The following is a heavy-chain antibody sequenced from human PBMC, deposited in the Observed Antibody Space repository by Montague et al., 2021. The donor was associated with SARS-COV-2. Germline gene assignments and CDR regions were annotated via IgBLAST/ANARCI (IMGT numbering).Heavy chain of an antibody. Sequence: ETLSLTCAVYGGSFSGSYWSWIRQPPGKGLEWIGEINHSGSTNYNPSLKSRVTISVDTSKNQFSPKLSSVTAADTAVYYCTREGYQVLWSDYYYGMDVWGQGTTVTVSS. CDR3: TREGYQVLWSDYYYGMDV. J-gene: IGHJ6*02. CDR1: GGSFSGSY. V-gene: IGHV4-34*01. D-gene: IGHD2-2*01. CDR2: INHSGST.